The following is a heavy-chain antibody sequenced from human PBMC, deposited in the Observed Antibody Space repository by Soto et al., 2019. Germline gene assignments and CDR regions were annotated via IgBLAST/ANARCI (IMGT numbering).Heavy chain of an antibody. V-gene: IGHV4-34*01. CDR2: INHSGST. D-gene: IGHD2-2*01. CDR1: GGSFSGYY. J-gene: IGHJ6*02. CDR3: ARICSSTSCYYYYGMDV. Sequence: QVQLQQWGAGLLKPSETLSLTCAVYGGSFSGYYWSWIRQPPGKGLEWIGEINHSGSTNYNPSLKSRVTISVDTSKNQFSLKLSSVTAADTAVYYCARICSSTSCYYYYGMDVWCQGTTVTVSS.